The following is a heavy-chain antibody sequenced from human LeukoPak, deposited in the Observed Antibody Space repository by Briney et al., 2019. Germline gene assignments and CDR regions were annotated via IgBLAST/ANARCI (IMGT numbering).Heavy chain of an antibody. CDR1: GGTLSSYS. J-gene: IGHJ3*02. CDR3: ARPMIATDGYRLAAFDI. D-gene: IGHD5-24*01. Sequence: VEVSFKGSGGTLSSYSIRWGRQAPGQRVEGMGGSLPIFGTANYAQKFQGRVTITADESTSTAYMELSSLRSEDTAVYYCARPMIATDGYRLAAFDIWGQGTMVTVSS. CDR2: SLPIFGTA. V-gene: IGHV1-69*13.